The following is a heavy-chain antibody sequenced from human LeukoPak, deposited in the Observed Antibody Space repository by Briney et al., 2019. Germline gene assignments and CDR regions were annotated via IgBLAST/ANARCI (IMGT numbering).Heavy chain of an antibody. CDR3: AREKGYSGSYYVYDY. Sequence: SETLSLTCTVSGGSISSSSYYWGWIRQPPGKGLEWIGSIYYSGSTYYNPSLKSRVTISVDTSKNQFSLKLSSVTAADTAVYYCAREKGYSGSYYVYDYWGQGTLVTVSS. CDR1: GGSISSSSYY. CDR2: IYYSGST. V-gene: IGHV4-39*02. J-gene: IGHJ4*02. D-gene: IGHD1-26*01.